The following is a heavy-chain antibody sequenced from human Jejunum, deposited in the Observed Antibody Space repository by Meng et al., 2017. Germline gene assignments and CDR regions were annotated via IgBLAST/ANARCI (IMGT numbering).Heavy chain of an antibody. CDR2: ISPDGRGT. CDR1: GFTLSNFP. Sequence: GESLKISCAASGFTLSNFPIHWVRRAPGRGLEWVAAISPDGRGTFYADSVKGRFTISRDTSKDTVSLQMNSLRSDDAAVYYCAREKGSSGRAGWCDPWGQGTRVTVSS. J-gene: IGHJ5*02. D-gene: IGHD6-19*01. CDR3: AREKGSSGRAGWCDP. V-gene: IGHV3-30*01.